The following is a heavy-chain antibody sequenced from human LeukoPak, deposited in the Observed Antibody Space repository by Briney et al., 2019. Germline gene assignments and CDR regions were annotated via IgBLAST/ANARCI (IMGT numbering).Heavy chain of an antibody. J-gene: IGHJ4*02. V-gene: IGHV3-23*01. Sequence: GGSLRLSCAASGFTFSSYAMSWVRQAPGKGLEWVSAISGSGGSTYYADSVKGRFTISRDNSKNTLYLQMNSLRAEDTAVYYCAKGSPRYCSSTSCYYFDYWGQGTLVTVSS. D-gene: IGHD2-2*01. CDR3: AKGSPRYCSSTSCYYFDY. CDR2: ISGSGGST. CDR1: GFTFSSYA.